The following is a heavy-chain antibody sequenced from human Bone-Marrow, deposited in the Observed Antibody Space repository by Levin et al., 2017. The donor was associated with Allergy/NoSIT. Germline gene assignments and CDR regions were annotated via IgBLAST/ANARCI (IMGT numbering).Heavy chain of an antibody. CDR3: ARVSYFESSGYYYP. CDR2: ISGYSGNT. CDR1: GFTFTTYG. V-gene: IGHV1-18*01. Sequence: ASVKVSCKASGFTFTTYGIIWVRQAPGQGLEWMGWISGYSGNTDYAQKFQGRVSMTTDTSTSTAYMELRNLRSDDTAVYYCARVSYFESSGYYYPWGQGTQVTVSS. D-gene: IGHD3-22*01. J-gene: IGHJ4*02.